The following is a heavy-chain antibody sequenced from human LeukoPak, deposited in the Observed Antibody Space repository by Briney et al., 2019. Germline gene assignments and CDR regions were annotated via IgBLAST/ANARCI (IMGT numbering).Heavy chain of an antibody. V-gene: IGHV4-38-2*02. CDR3: ARDTNFDGDYSLDY. CDR2: MYHSGST. Sequence: PSETLSLTCAVSGYSISSGCYWGWIRQPPGKGVEWIGSMYHSGSTYHNPSLKSRVTISVDMSKNQFSLILSSVTAADTAVYYCARDTNFDGDYSLDYWGQGTLVTVSS. CDR1: GYSISSGCY. D-gene: IGHD4-17*01. J-gene: IGHJ4*02.